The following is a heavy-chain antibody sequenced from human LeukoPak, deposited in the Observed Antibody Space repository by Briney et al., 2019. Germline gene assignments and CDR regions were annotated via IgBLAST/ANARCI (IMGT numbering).Heavy chain of an antibody. CDR2: IYYSGST. D-gene: IGHD1-7*01. CDR3: ARGPLTGTTDY. Sequence: PSETLSLTCTVSGGSISSYYWSWIRQPPGKGLEWIGYIYYSGSTNYNPSLKSRATISVDTSKNQFSLKLSSVTAADTAVYYCARGPLTGTTDYWGQGTLVTVSS. CDR1: GGSISSYY. J-gene: IGHJ4*02. V-gene: IGHV4-59*01.